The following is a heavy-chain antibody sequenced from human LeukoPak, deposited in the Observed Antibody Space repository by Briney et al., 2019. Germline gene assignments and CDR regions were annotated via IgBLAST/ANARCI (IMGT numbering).Heavy chain of an antibody. D-gene: IGHD6-13*01. Sequence: ASVKVSCKASGGTFSSYAISWVRQAPGQGLEWMGWINTNTGNPTYAQGFTGRFVFSLDTSVSTAYLQISSLKAEDTAVYYCARDEGSSWAPGGAFDIWGQGTMVTVSS. J-gene: IGHJ3*02. CDR1: GGTFSSYA. CDR3: ARDEGSSWAPGGAFDI. CDR2: INTNTGNP. V-gene: IGHV7-4-1*02.